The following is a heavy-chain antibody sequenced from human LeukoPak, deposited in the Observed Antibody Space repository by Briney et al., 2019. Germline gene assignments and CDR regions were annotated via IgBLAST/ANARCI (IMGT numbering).Heavy chain of an antibody. Sequence: PSETLSLTCSVSGASISSYYWSWIRQPPGKGLEWIGYIFYSGSTNYNPSLKSRVTISVDTSKNQFSLKLSSVTAADTAVYYCASGYTVTPGYWGQGTLVTVSS. J-gene: IGHJ4*02. CDR3: ASGYTVTPGY. CDR1: GASISSYY. V-gene: IGHV4-59*12. CDR2: IFYSGST. D-gene: IGHD4-17*01.